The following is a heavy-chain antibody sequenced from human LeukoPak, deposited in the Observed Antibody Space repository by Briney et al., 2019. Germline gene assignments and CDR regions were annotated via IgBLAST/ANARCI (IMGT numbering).Heavy chain of an antibody. CDR3: ARWVLAGGYFDY. D-gene: IGHD2-15*01. Sequence: ASVKVSCKASGYSFTTYYMHWVRQAPGQGLEWMGIINPSGGSTNYGQKFQGRVTMTRDTSTSTVCMELSSLRSEDSAVYYCARWVLAGGYFDYWGQGTVVTVSS. V-gene: IGHV1-46*01. CDR2: INPSGGST. J-gene: IGHJ4*02. CDR1: GYSFTTYY.